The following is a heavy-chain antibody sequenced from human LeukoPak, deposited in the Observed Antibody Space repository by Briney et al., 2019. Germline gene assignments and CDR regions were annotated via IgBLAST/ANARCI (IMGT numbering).Heavy chain of an antibody. J-gene: IGHJ3*02. CDR2: IYPGDSDT. Sequence: GESLKISCKASGYSFTNHWIGWVRQMPGKGLEWMGIIYPGDSDTRYSPSFQGQVTISADKSISTAYLQWSSLTASDTAMYYCARPAYSGRSDGFDIWGQGTMVTVSS. CDR1: GYSFTNHW. V-gene: IGHV5-51*01. CDR3: ARPAYSGRSDGFDI. D-gene: IGHD1-26*01.